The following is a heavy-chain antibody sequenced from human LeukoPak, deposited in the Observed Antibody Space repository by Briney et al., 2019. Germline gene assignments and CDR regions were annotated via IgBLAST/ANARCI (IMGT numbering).Heavy chain of an antibody. CDR2: ISGSGGST. J-gene: IGHJ6*02. V-gene: IGHV3-23*01. CDR1: GFTFSSYA. CDR3: ARALWSGPVYYGMDV. Sequence: GGSLRLSCAASGFTFSSYAMSWVRQAPGKGLEWVSAISGSGGSTYYADSVKGRFTISRDNSKNTLYLQMNSLRAEDTAVYYCARALWSGPVYYGMDVWGQGTTVTVSS. D-gene: IGHD3-10*01.